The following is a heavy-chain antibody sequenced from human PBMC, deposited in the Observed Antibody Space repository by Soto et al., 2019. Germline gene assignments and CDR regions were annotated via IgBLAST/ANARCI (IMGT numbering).Heavy chain of an antibody. CDR2: TYYRSKWYN. V-gene: IGHV6-1*01. Sequence: SQTLSLTCAIFGDSVSSNGAAWTWIRQSPSRGLEWLGRTYYRSKWYNDYAVSVKSRITINPDTSKNQFSLQLNSVTPEDTAVYYCARSDYDFWSGYYRYNWFDPWGQGTLVTVSS. J-gene: IGHJ5*02. CDR3: ARSDYDFWSGYYRYNWFDP. CDR1: GDSVSSNGAA. D-gene: IGHD3-3*01.